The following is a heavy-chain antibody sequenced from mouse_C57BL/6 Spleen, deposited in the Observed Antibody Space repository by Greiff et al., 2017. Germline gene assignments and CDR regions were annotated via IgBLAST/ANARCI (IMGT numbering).Heavy chain of an antibody. CDR1: GFTFSSYA. CDR3: ARDPYGSSPWYFDV. V-gene: IGHV5-4*01. Sequence: EVKLVESGGGLVKPGGSLKLSCAASGFTFSSYAMSWVRQTPEKRLEWVATISDGGSYTYYPDNVKGRFTISRDNAKNNLYLQMSHLKSEDTAMYYCARDPYGSSPWYFDVWGTGTTVTVSS. D-gene: IGHD1-1*01. J-gene: IGHJ1*03. CDR2: ISDGGSYT.